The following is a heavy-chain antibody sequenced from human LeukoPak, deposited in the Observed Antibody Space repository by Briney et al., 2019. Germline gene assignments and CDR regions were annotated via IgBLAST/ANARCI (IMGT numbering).Heavy chain of an antibody. CDR2: ISYDGSNK. Sequence: PGRSLRLSCAASGFTFSSYAMHWVRQAPGKGLEWVAVISYDGSNKYSADSVKGRFTISRDNSKNTLYLQMNSLRAEDTAVYYCARDPVYDSSGPFDYWGQGTLVTVSS. D-gene: IGHD3-22*01. CDR3: ARDPVYDSSGPFDY. V-gene: IGHV3-30-3*01. CDR1: GFTFSSYA. J-gene: IGHJ4*02.